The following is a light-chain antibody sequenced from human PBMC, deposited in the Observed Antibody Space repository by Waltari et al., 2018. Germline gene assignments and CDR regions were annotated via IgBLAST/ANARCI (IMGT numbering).Light chain of an antibody. Sequence: QSALTQPASVSGSPGQSITISCTGTSLDVGSYDYVSWYQQHPGTAPKLMIYDVSNRPSGVSNRFPGSKSGYTASLTISGLQAEDEADYYCSSYSSSTSPFVFGAGTRVTVL. CDR2: DVS. V-gene: IGLV2-14*03. CDR3: SSYSSSTSPFV. CDR1: SLDVGSYDY. J-gene: IGLJ1*01.